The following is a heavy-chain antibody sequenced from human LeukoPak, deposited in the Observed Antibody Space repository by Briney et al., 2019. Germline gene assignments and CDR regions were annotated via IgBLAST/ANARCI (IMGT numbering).Heavy chain of an antibody. Sequence: SGGSLRLSCAASGFTFSSYAMSWVRQAPGKGLEWVSAISGSGGSIYYADSVKGRFTISRDNSKNTLYLQMNSLRAEDTAVYYCAKGSTVSGWNYWGQGTLVTVSS. D-gene: IGHD6-19*01. CDR2: ISGSGGSI. V-gene: IGHV3-23*01. CDR3: AKGSTVSGWNY. CDR1: GFTFSSYA. J-gene: IGHJ4*02.